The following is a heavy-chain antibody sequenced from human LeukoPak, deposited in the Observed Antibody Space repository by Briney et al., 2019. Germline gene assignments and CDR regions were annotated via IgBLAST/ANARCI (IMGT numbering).Heavy chain of an antibody. J-gene: IGHJ6*03. D-gene: IGHD5-12*01. V-gene: IGHV1-18*01. CDR2: ISPYNGDT. Sequence: ASVKVSSKASGYIFVSYGISWIRQAPGQGLEWMGWISPYNGDTDHSQKVQDRVTMTTDKSTSTAYMELRSLRSDDTAVYYCARTLATMTGVYYYYMDVWGKGTTVTVSS. CDR3: ARTLATMTGVYYYYMDV. CDR1: GYIFVSYG.